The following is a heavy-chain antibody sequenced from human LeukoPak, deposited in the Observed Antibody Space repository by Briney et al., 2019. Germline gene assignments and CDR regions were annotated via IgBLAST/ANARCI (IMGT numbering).Heavy chain of an antibody. J-gene: IGHJ5*02. CDR2: INPSGGST. CDR1: GYTFSSYY. V-gene: IGHV1-46*01. CDR3: ARACMVRGALRWFDP. Sequence: GASVKVSCKASGYTFSSYYMHWVRQAPGQGLEWMGIINPSGGSTSYAQKFQGRVTMTRDTSTSTVYMELSSLRSEDTAVYYCARACMVRGALRWFDPWGQGTLVTVSS. D-gene: IGHD3-10*01.